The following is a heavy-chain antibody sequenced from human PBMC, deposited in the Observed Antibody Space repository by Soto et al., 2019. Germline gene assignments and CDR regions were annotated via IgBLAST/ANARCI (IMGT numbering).Heavy chain of an antibody. V-gene: IGHV4-39*01. CDR1: GGSISSSSYY. CDR3: GGSGYSPFDF. Sequence: QLQLQESGPGLVKPSETLSLTCTVSGGSISSSSYYWGWIRQPPGKGLEWIGSLYYSGSTYYNPSLNSRVTISVDKSKSQFSVNLSSVTAAGAAVCYCGGSGYSPFDFWGQGTPVTVSS. D-gene: IGHD3-22*01. CDR2: LYYSGST. J-gene: IGHJ4*02.